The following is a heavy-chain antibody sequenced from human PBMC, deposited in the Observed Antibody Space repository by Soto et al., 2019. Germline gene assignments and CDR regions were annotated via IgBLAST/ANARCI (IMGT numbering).Heavy chain of an antibody. Sequence: QVVLEQSGGEVKKPGASVKVSCKASGYTFSGYSITWVRQAPGQGLEWMGRISGYNGNTNYARTLRGRLTLTTDTATSTAYRELRSLTSAATAVYYCARDVFGGGPPASPDTDVWAQGPPVTVSS. CDR3: ARDVFGGGPPASPDTDV. V-gene: IGHV1-18*04. CDR1: GYTFSGYS. D-gene: IGHD3-16*01. J-gene: IGHJ6*02. CDR2: ISGYNGNT.